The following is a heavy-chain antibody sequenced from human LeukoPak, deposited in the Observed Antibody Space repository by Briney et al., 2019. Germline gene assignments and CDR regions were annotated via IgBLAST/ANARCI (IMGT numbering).Heavy chain of an antibody. Sequence: PSETLSLTCTVSGGSISSYYWSWIRQPAGKGLEWIGRINNSGSTNYNPSLKSRVTMSVDTSKNHVSLKLSSVTAADTAVYYCAGRYCTNGVCPYFDYWGQGTLVTVSS. V-gene: IGHV4-4*07. J-gene: IGHJ4*02. CDR1: GGSISSYY. CDR3: AGRYCTNGVCPYFDY. CDR2: INNSGST. D-gene: IGHD2-8*01.